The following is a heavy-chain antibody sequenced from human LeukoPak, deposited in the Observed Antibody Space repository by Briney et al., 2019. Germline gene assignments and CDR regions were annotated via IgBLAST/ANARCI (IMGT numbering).Heavy chain of an antibody. Sequence: SETLSLTCNVSGASISDYYWSWIRQPPGKGLEWIGSMYYSGSTNYNPSLKSRVTMSVDTSKNQFSLKLSSVTAADTAVYYCARDRSSSWYSYYYYMDVWGKGTTVTISS. D-gene: IGHD6-13*01. V-gene: IGHV4-59*12. CDR1: GASISDYY. CDR3: ARDRSSSWYSYYYYMDV. CDR2: MYYSGST. J-gene: IGHJ6*03.